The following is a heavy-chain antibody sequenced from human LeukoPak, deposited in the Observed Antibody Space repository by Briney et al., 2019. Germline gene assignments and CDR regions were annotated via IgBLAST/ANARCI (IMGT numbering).Heavy chain of an antibody. V-gene: IGHV1-18*01. CDR2: ISAYNGNT. CDR3: ARGQVGATTDNWFDP. CDR1: GYTFTSYG. J-gene: IGHJ5*02. D-gene: IGHD1-26*01. Sequence: ASVKVSCKASGYTFTSYGISRVRQAPGQGLEWMGWISAYNGNTNYAQKLQGRVTMTTDTSTSTAYTELRSLRSDDTAVYYCARGQVGATTDNWFDPWGQGTLVTVSS.